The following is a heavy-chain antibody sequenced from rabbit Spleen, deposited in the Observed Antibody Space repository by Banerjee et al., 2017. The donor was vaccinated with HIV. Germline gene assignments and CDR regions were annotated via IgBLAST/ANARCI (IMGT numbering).Heavy chain of an antibody. CDR1: GFSFSSSDY. CDR3: ARDTSTSFSSYGMDL. CDR2: IAGSSGFT. V-gene: IGHV1S45*01. J-gene: IGHJ6*01. D-gene: IGHD1-1*01. Sequence: QQQLEESGGGLVKPGGTLTLTCTASGFSFSSSDYMCWVRQAPGKGLEWISCIAGSSGFTYFATWAKGRFTCSKTSSTTVTLQMTRLTAADTATYFCARDTSTSFSSYGMDLWGQGTLVTVS.